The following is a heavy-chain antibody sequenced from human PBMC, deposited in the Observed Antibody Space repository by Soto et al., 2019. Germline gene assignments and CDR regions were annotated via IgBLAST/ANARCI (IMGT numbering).Heavy chain of an antibody. J-gene: IGHJ4*02. Sequence: LRLSCAASGFTFTRYSMNWVRQAPGKGLEWVSSISSTTNYIYYGDSMKGRFTISRDNAKNSLYLEMNSLRAEDTAVYYCARESEDLTSNFDYWGQGTMVTVSS. CDR1: GFTFTRYS. V-gene: IGHV3-21*06. CDR3: ARESEDLTSNFDY. CDR2: ISSTTNYI.